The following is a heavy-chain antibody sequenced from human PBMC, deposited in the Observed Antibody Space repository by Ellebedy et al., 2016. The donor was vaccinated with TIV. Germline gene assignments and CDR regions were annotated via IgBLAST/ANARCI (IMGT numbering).Heavy chain of an antibody. CDR2: IYYSGST. D-gene: IGHD6-6*01. CDR3: ASPKSSSSYFDY. J-gene: IGHJ4*02. CDR1: GGSISSSYYY. Sequence: MPSETLSLTCTVSGGSISSSYYYWGWIRQPPGKGLEWIGSIYYSGSTYYNPSLKSRVTISVDTSNNQFSLKLSSVTAADTAVYYCASPKSSSSYFDYWGQGTLVTVSS. V-gene: IGHV4-39*01.